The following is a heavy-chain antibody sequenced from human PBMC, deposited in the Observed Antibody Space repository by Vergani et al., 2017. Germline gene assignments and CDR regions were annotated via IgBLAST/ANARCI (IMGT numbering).Heavy chain of an antibody. Sequence: EVQMVESGGGLVKPGGSLRLSCAASGFVFSESPIHWVRQVPGKGLEWLGHIRRRSEHYATAYGPSLIGRATISRDDSTNTAYLQLSSLGTDDTAIYYCAKGAQLRLNEEDYFDSWGQGALVTVSS. CDR3: AKGAQLRLNEEDYFDS. D-gene: IGHD5-24*01. V-gene: IGHV3-73*01. J-gene: IGHJ4*02. CDR2: IRRRSEHYAT. CDR1: GFVFSESP.